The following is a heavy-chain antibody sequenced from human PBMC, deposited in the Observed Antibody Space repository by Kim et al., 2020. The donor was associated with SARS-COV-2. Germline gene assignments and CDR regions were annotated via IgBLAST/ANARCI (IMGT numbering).Heavy chain of an antibody. D-gene: IGHD3-10*01. CDR2: INSDGSST. Sequence: GGSLRLSCAASGFTFSSYWMHWVRQAPGKGLVWVSRINSDGSSTSYADSVKGRFTISRDNAKNTLYLQMNSLRAEDTAVYYCARGSGSYYIEGWFDPWGQGTLVTVSS. V-gene: IGHV3-74*01. CDR3: ARGSGSYYIEGWFDP. J-gene: IGHJ5*02. CDR1: GFTFSSYW.